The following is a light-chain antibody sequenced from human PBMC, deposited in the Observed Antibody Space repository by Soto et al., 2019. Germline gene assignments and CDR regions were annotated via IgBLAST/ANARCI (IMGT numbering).Light chain of an antibody. Sequence: EIVLTHSPATLSLSPWEIATLSCRASQSVRSNLGWYQQKSGQAPRLLIYGASTRATGAPARFSGNGSGTEFTLTISSLQSEDFAVYYRQQYNTWPPTFGQGTKVDIK. CDR3: QQYNTWPPT. J-gene: IGKJ1*01. V-gene: IGKV3-15*01. CDR1: QSVRSN. CDR2: GAS.